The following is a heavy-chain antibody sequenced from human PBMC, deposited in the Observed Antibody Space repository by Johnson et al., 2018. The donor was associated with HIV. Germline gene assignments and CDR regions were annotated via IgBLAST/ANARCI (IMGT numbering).Heavy chain of an antibody. CDR2: ISWNSGSI. CDR3: ARESRYNFWSGYDAFDI. Sequence: VQLVESGGGLVKPGGSLRLSCAASGFTFDDYAMHWVRQAPGKGLEWVSGISWNSGSIGYADFVKGRFTISRDNAKNTLYLQMNSLRAEDTAVYYFARESRYNFWSGYDAFDIWGQGTMVTVSS. V-gene: IGHV3-9*01. CDR1: GFTFDDYA. J-gene: IGHJ3*02. D-gene: IGHD3-3*01.